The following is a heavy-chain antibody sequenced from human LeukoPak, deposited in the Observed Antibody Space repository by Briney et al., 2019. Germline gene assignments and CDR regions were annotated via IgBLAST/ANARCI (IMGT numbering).Heavy chain of an antibody. Sequence: RSLRLSCAASGFTFSSYAMHWVRQAPGKGLEWVAVISYDGSNKYYADSVKGRFTISRDNSKNTLYLQMNSLRAEDTAVYYCAAPAGTNYWGQGTLVTVSS. CDR3: AAPAGTNY. V-gene: IGHV3-30*04. D-gene: IGHD6-13*01. CDR2: ISYDGSNK. CDR1: GFTFSSYA. J-gene: IGHJ4*02.